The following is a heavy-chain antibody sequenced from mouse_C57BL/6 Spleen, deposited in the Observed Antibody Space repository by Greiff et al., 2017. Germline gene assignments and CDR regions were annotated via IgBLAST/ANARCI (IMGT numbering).Heavy chain of an antibody. D-gene: IGHD1-1*01. CDR3: ARGGTTVVEGYFDV. CDR2: IDPSDSET. J-gene: IGHJ1*03. CDR1: GYTFTSYW. V-gene: IGHV1-52*01. Sequence: VKLQQPGAELVRPGSSVKLSCKASGYTFTSYWMHWVKQRPIQGLEWIGNIDPSDSETHYNQKFKDKATLTVDKSSSTAYMQLSSLTSEDSAVYYWARGGTTVVEGYFDVWGTGTTVTVSS.